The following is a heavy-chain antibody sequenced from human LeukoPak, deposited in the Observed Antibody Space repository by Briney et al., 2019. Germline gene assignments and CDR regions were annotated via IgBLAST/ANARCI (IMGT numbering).Heavy chain of an antibody. CDR1: AGYISNYY. J-gene: IGHJ3*02. D-gene: IGHD3-16*01. Sequence: SETLSLTCSVAAGYISNYYLSWIRQPAGKRLEWIGRIHSSGSTSYNPSLKNRVTMSIDTSQSQFSLKLSSVTAADTAVYYCARDWGRGFRGGEDAFEMWGQGTLVTVSS. CDR3: ARDWGRGFRGGEDAFEM. CDR2: IHSSGST. V-gene: IGHV4-4*07.